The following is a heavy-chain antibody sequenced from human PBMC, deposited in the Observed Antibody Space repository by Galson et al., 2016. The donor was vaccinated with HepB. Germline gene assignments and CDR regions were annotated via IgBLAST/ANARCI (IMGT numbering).Heavy chain of an antibody. CDR2: IWYDGSNK. D-gene: IGHD2/OR15-2a*01. J-gene: IGHJ4*02. V-gene: IGHV3-33*01. Sequence: SLRLSCAASGFSFSSYGMHWVRQAPGKGLEWVALIWYDGSNKLYADSVKGRFTVSRDNSKKTLYREMNSLRGDDTAVYYCARVGEYCRGGRGGVDGGQGTLGTVSS. CDR1: GFSFSSYG. CDR3: ARVGEYCRGGRGGVD.